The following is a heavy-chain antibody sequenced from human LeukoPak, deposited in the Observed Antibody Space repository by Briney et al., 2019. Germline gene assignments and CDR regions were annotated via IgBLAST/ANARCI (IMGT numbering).Heavy chain of an antibody. CDR1: GGSISSGGYY. Sequence: SQTLSLTCTVSGGSISSGGYYWSWIRQHPGKGLEWIGEIYHSGSTNYNPSLKSRVTISVDKSKNQFSLKLSSVTAADTAVYYCAGPTVGYYYGMDVWGKGTTVTVSS. J-gene: IGHJ6*04. CDR2: IYHSGST. CDR3: AGPTVGYYYGMDV. V-gene: IGHV4-31*09. D-gene: IGHD1-26*01.